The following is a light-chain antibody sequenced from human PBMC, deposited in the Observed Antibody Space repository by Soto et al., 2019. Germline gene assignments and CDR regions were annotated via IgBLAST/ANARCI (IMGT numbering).Light chain of an antibody. J-gene: IGLJ1*01. Sequence: QSVLTQPPSVSAAPGQKVTTSCSGSSSNIGNNYVSWYQQPPGTAPKLLIYDNNKRPSGIPDRFSGSKSGTSATLGITGLQTGDEADYYCGTWDSSLSAGGVFGTGTKVTVL. V-gene: IGLV1-51*01. CDR1: SSNIGNNY. CDR3: GTWDSSLSAGGV. CDR2: DNN.